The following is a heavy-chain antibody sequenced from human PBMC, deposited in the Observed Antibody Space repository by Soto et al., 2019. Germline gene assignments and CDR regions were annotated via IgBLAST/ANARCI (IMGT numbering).Heavy chain of an antibody. CDR2: INAGNGNT. J-gene: IGHJ4*02. V-gene: IGHV1-3*01. CDR1: GYTFTSYA. Sequence: QVQLVQFGAEVKKPGASVKVSCKASGYTFTSYAMHWVRQAPGQRLEWMGWINAGNGNTKYSQKFQGRVTITRDTSASTAYMELSSLRSEDTAVYYCARGWDKFGLFGEGTGWGQGTLVTVSS. CDR3: ARGWDKFGLFGEGTG. D-gene: IGHD3-10*01.